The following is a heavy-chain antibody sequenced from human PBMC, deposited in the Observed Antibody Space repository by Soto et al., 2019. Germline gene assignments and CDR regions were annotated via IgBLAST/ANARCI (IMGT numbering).Heavy chain of an antibody. D-gene: IGHD3-22*01. V-gene: IGHV4-39*01. J-gene: IGHJ5*02. CDR1: GGSISSSSYY. CDR3: ARHGYYYDSSGYWDWFDP. CDR2: IYYSGST. Sequence: SETLSLTCTVSGGSISSSSYYWGWIRQPPGKGREWIGSIYYSGSTYYNPSLKSRVTISVDTSKNQFSLKLSSVTAADTAVYYYARHGYYYDSSGYWDWFDPWGQGTLVTVSS.